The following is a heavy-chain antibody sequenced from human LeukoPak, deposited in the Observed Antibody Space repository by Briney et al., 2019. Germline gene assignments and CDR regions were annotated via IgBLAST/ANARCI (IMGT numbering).Heavy chain of an antibody. J-gene: IGHJ6*03. CDR3: ARQIYYCSGGSCYSDYYYYYYMDV. Sequence: KASETLSLTCTVSGGSISSSSYYWGWIRQPPGKGLEWIGSIYYSGSTYYNPSLKSRVTISVDTSKNQFSLELSSVTAADTAVYYCARQIYYCSGGSCYSDYYYYYYMDVWGKGTTVTVSS. CDR2: IYYSGST. V-gene: IGHV4-39*01. CDR1: GGSISSSSYY. D-gene: IGHD2-15*01.